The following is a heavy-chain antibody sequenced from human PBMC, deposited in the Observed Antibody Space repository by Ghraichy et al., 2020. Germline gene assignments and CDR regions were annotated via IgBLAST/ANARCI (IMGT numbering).Heavy chain of an antibody. D-gene: IGHD3-10*01. CDR2: FSGGGGNT. V-gene: IGHV3-23*01. J-gene: IGHJ4*02. Sequence: GGSLRLSCAASGFTFSSYAMSWVRQAPGKGLEWVSAFSGGGGNTYYADSVKGRFTISRDNSNNTLYLQMNSLRAEDTAVYYCAKRSGGTYGEFDFWGQGTLVTVSS. CDR3: AKRSGGTYGEFDF. CDR1: GFTFSSYA.